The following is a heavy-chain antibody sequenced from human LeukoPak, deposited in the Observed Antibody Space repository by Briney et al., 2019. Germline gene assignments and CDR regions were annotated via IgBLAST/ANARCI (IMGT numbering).Heavy chain of an antibody. D-gene: IGHD5-18*01. CDR3: ARWGTALDY. V-gene: IGHV3-64*01. J-gene: IGHJ4*02. Sequence: GGSLRLSCAASGFTFSSYATHWVRQAPGKGLEYVSAISSNGGSTYYANSVKGRFTVSRDNSKNTLYLQMGSLRVEDMAVYYCARWGTALDYWGQGTLVTVSS. CDR1: GFTFSSYA. CDR2: ISSNGGST.